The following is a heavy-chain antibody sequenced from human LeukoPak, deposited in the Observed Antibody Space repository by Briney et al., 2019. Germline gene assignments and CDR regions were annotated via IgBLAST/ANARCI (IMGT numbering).Heavy chain of an antibody. CDR2: ISTGGGST. V-gene: IGHV3-23*01. D-gene: IGHD1-26*01. J-gene: IGHJ3*02. CDR1: GFTFSSNA. Sequence: GGSLRLSCAASGFTFSSNAMSWVRQAPGKGLEWVSAISTGGGSTYYADSVKGRFTISRDNPNNTLYLQMNNLRAEDTAVYYCAKPRDSIVGTTTPTRLATLDIWGQGTMVAVSS. CDR3: AKPRDSIVGTTTPTRLATLDI.